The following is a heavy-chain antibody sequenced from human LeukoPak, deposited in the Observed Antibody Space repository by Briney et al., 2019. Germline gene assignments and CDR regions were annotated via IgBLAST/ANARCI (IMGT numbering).Heavy chain of an antibody. J-gene: IGHJ4*02. CDR2: INWNGGST. CDR1: GFTFDDYA. V-gene: IGHV3-20*04. Sequence: PGGSLRLSCAASGFTFDDYAMSWVRQAPGKGLEWVPGINWNGGSTGYADSVKGRFTLSRDNAKNSLYLQMSSLRAEDTALYYCAKTPRYGYDRPPDDWGQGTLVTVSS. CDR3: AKTPRYGYDRPPDD. D-gene: IGHD5-18*01.